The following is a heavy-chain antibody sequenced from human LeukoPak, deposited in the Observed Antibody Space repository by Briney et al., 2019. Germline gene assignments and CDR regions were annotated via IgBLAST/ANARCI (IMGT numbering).Heavy chain of an antibody. CDR2: INHSGST. V-gene: IGHV4-34*01. CDR3: ARGSTGVGAQTNPAHDY. CDR1: GGSFSGYY. J-gene: IGHJ4*02. D-gene: IGHD1-26*01. Sequence: SETLSLTCAVYGGSFSGYYWSWIRRPPGKGLEWIGEINHSGSTNYTPSLKSRVTISVDTSKNQFSLKLSSVTAADTAVYYCARGSTGVGAQTNPAHDYWGQGTLVTVSS.